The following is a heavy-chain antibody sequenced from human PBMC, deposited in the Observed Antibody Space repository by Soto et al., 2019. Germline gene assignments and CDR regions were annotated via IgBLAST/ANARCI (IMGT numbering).Heavy chain of an antibody. CDR3: VKWHTSNFDSLPFNGFDF. Sequence: GSLRLSFGASGFTLSSYGMSWVLQAPLKGLQWVSAISGSGGSTYYADSVKGRFTISRENSKNTLYLQMRSLRAEDAAAYYCVKWHTSNFDSLPFNGFDFWGQGTKVPVSS. CDR2: ISGSGGST. D-gene: IGHD3-22*01. J-gene: IGHJ4*02. CDR1: GFTLSSYG. V-gene: IGHV3-23*01.